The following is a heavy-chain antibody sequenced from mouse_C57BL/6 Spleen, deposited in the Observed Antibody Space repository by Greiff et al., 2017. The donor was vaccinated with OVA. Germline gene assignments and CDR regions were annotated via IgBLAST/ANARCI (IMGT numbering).Heavy chain of an antibody. J-gene: IGHJ4*01. CDR3: TRWHYGSSYNYYAMDY. CDR1: GYTFTDYE. CDR2: IDPETGGT. V-gene: IGHV1-15*01. Sequence: VQLQQSGAELVRPGASVTLSCKASGYTFTDYEMHWVKQTPVHGLEWIGAIDPETGGTAYNQKFKGKAILTADKSSSTAYMELRSLTSEDSAVYYCTRWHYGSSYNYYAMDYWGQGTSVTVSS. D-gene: IGHD1-1*01.